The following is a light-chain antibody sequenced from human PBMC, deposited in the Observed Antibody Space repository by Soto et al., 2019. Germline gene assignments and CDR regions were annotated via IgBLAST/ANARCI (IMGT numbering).Light chain of an antibody. Sequence: DIVMTQSPDSLAVSLGERAIINCKSSQSVLYSSNNKNYLAWYQQKPGQSPKLLIYWTSVRESGVPERFTGSGSGTEFTLTIRSLQAEDVAVYYCQQSLGDVTWTFGQGTKVDIK. V-gene: IGKV4-1*01. CDR3: QQSLGDVTWT. J-gene: IGKJ1*01. CDR2: WTS. CDR1: QSVLYSSNNKNY.